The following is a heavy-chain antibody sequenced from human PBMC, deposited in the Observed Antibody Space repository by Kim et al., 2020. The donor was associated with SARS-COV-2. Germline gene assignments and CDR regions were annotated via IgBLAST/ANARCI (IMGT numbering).Heavy chain of an antibody. CDR2: IYYSGST. CDR3: ARRSKRQGGNSIYYFDY. J-gene: IGHJ4*02. D-gene: IGHD2-21*02. V-gene: IGHV4-39*01. Sequence: SETLSLTCTVSGGSISSSSYYWGWIRQPPGKGLEWIGSIYYSGSTYYNPSLKSRVTISVDTSKNQFSLKLSSVTAADTAVYYCARRSKRQGGNSIYYFDYWGQGTLVTVSS. CDR1: GGSISSSSYY.